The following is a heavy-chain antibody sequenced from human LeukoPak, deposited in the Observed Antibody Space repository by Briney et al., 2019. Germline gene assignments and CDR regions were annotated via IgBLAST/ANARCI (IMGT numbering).Heavy chain of an antibody. CDR1: GYTFTSYY. Sequence: ASVTVSCMASGYTFTSYYMHWLRQAPGQGLEWMGLINPSGGSTNYAQKFQGRGTMTRDTSTSTVYKELGSLRSEDTAVYYCARERPIFGVVTMNWFDPWGQGTLVTVSS. J-gene: IGHJ5*02. D-gene: IGHD3-3*01. CDR3: ARERPIFGVVTMNWFDP. V-gene: IGHV1-46*01. CDR2: INPSGGST.